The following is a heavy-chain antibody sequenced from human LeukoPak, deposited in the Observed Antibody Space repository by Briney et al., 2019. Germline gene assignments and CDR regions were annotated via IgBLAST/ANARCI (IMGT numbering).Heavy chain of an antibody. CDR2: INHSGST. Sequence: SETLSLTCAVYGGSFSGYYWSWIRQPPGKGLEWIGEINHSGSTKYNPSLKSRVTISVDTSKNQSSLKLTSVTAADTAVYYCARLLHYDFWSDDLNEYWGQGTLVTVSS. J-gene: IGHJ4*02. CDR1: GGSFSGYY. D-gene: IGHD3-3*01. V-gene: IGHV4-34*01. CDR3: ARLLHYDFWSDDLNEY.